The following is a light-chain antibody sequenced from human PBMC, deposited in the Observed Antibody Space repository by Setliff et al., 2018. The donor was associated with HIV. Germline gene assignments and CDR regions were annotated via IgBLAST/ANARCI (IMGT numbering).Light chain of an antibody. CDR1: SSDFGGFNY. CDR3: NSYTAASTQV. J-gene: IGLJ3*02. V-gene: IGLV2-14*01. Sequence: QSALAQPASVSGSPGQSITISCTGSSSDFGGFNYVSWYQQHPGKAPKLLLYEVSNRPSGVSVRFSGSKSGNTASLTISGLQAEDEADYYCNSYTAASTQVFGGGTKVTV. CDR2: EVS.